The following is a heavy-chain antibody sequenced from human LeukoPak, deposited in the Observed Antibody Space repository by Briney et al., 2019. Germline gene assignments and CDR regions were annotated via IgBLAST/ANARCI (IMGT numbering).Heavy chain of an antibody. CDR3: ARSGIAAAGPYSNWFDP. CDR1: GGSLSSYY. J-gene: IGHJ5*02. V-gene: IGHV4-59*08. D-gene: IGHD6-13*01. CDR2: IYYSGST. Sequence: PSETLSLTCTVSGGSLSSYYWSWLRQPPGKGLEWIGYIYYSGSTNYNPSLKSRVTISVDTSKNQSSLKLSSVTAADTAVYYCARSGIAAAGPYSNWFDPWGQGTLVTVSS.